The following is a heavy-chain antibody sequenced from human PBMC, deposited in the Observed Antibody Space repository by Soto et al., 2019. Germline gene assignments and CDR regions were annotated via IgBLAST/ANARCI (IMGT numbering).Heavy chain of an antibody. CDR3: ARGETTGTLSCCDY. CDR2: ISYDGSNK. Sequence: GGSLRLSCAASGFTFSSYAMHWVRQAPGKGLEWVAVISYDGSNKYYADSVKGRFTISRDNSKNTLYLQMNSLRAEDTAVYYCARGETTGTLSCCDYWGQGT. D-gene: IGHD4-17*01. J-gene: IGHJ4*02. V-gene: IGHV3-30-3*01. CDR1: GFTFSSYA.